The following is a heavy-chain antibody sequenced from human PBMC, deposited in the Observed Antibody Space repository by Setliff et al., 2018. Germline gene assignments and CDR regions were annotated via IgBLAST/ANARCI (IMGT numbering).Heavy chain of an antibody. D-gene: IGHD6-19*01. Sequence: SETLSLTCAVSGYSISSDYYWGWIRQPPGKGLEWIGSIYHSGSTYYNPSLKSRVTMSIDTSKNQFSLKLNSVTAADMAVYYCAREQWLDPPGYYYMDVWAKGTTVTVSS. V-gene: IGHV4-38-2*02. CDR3: AREQWLDPPGYYYMDV. CDR2: IYHSGST. J-gene: IGHJ6*03. CDR1: GYSISSDYY.